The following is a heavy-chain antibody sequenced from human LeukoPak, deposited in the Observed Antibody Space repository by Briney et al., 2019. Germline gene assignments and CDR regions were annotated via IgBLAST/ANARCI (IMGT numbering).Heavy chain of an antibody. D-gene: IGHD3-3*01. Sequence: PGGSLRLSCAASGFTFSSYAMSWVRQAPGKGLEWVSATSGSGGSTYYADSVKGRFTISRDNSKNTLYLQMNSLRAEDTAVYYCAKDRRFLEWLLPIFDPWGQGTLVTVSS. CDR2: TSGSGGST. V-gene: IGHV3-23*01. CDR1: GFTFSSYA. J-gene: IGHJ5*02. CDR3: AKDRRFLEWLLPIFDP.